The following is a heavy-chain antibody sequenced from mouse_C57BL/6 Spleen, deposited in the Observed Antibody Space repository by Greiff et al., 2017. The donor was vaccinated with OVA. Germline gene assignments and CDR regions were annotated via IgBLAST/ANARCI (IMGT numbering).Heavy chain of an antibody. Sequence: VQLQQSGAELVKPGASVKISCKASGYAFSSYWMNWVKQRPGKGLEWLGQIYPGGGDTNYNGQFKGQATLTADKSSSTAYMQLSSLTSEDSAVYVCARYQLESYFDYWGQGTTLTVSS. CDR1: GYAFSSYW. CDR2: IYPGGGDT. D-gene: IGHD2-12*01. V-gene: IGHV1-80*01. J-gene: IGHJ2*01. CDR3: ARYQLESYFDY.